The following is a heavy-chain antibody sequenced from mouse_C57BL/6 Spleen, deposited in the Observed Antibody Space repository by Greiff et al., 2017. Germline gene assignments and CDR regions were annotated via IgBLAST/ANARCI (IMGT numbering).Heavy chain of an antibody. D-gene: IGHD2-1*01. CDR3: TQNYGNYGRGFAY. CDR1: GYTLTDYE. Sequence: QVQLQQSGAELVRPGASVTLFCKASGYTLTDYEMHWVKQTPVHGLEWIGAIDPETGGTAYNQKFKGKAILTADKSSSTADMELRSLTSEDSAVYYCTQNYGNYGRGFAYWGQGTLVTVSA. CDR2: IDPETGGT. J-gene: IGHJ3*01. V-gene: IGHV1-15*01.